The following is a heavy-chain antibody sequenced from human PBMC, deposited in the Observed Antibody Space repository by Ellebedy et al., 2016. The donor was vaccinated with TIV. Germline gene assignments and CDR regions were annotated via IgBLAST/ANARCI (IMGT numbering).Heavy chain of an antibody. V-gene: IGHV1-8*01. J-gene: IGHJ4*02. D-gene: IGHD6-13*01. CDR1: GYTFTTYD. CDR2: MSPNNGNT. CDR3: ARASDSSTYRPFDY. Sequence: AASVKVSCKASGYTFTTYDINWVRQATGQGLEWMGWMSPNNGNTGYAQKFRGRVTMTRDTSISTAYMELSTLTSEDTAVYYCARASDSSTYRPFDYWGQGILVTVSS.